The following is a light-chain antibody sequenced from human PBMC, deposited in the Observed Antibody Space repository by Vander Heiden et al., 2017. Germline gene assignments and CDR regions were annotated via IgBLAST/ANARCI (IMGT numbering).Light chain of an antibody. V-gene: IGKV3-20*01. CDR1: QSVSSSY. CDR2: GAS. CDR3: QQEGSSPLT. J-gene: IGKJ1*01. Sequence: EIVLTQSPGTLSLSPGERATLSCRASQSVSSSYLAWYQQKPGQAPRFLIYGASSRATGIPDRFSGSGSGTDFTLTISRLEPEDFAVYYCQQEGSSPLTFGQGTKVXIK.